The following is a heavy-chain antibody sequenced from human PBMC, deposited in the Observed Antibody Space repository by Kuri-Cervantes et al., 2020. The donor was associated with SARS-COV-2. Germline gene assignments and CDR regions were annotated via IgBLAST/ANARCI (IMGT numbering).Heavy chain of an antibody. CDR2: IKSNADGGTV. Sequence: ESLKISCATSGFTFANSWMNWVRQAPGKGLEWVGRIKSNADGGTVDYAVAVEGRFTISRDDSKSTLFLQMNGLRVEDTAKYYCNTDKPTVVSRDYWGPGVPVTVSS. D-gene: IGHD5/OR15-5a*01. V-gene: IGHV3-15*07. CDR3: NTDKPTVVSRDY. CDR1: GFTFANSW. J-gene: IGHJ4*02.